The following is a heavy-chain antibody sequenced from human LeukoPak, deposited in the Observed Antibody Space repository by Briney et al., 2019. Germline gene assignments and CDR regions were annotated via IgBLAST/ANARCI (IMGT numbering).Heavy chain of an antibody. CDR2: VYTSGST. V-gene: IGHV4-4*07. D-gene: IGHD3-10*01. J-gene: IGHJ5*02. CDR3: ARDLWQWSRITMVRGGGGWFDP. CDR1: GGSITIYY. Sequence: SETLSLTCTVSGGSITIYYWSWIRQPAGKGLEWIGRVYTSGSTDYNPSLKSRVTMSVDASKNQFSLRLSSVTAADTAVYYCARDLWQWSRITMVRGGGGWFDPWGQGTLVTVSS.